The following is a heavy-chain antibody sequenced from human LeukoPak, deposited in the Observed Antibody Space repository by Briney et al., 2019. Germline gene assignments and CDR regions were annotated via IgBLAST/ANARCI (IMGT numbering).Heavy chain of an antibody. V-gene: IGHV3-21*01. J-gene: IGHJ4*02. Sequence: LGCFSSFSSSRSYIYYAASVKGRFTISRDNAKNSLYLQMNSLRAEDTAVYYCARDSRRLRWWGQGTLVTVSS. CDR2: FSSSRSYI. CDR3: ARDSRRLRW. D-gene: IGHD6-25*01.